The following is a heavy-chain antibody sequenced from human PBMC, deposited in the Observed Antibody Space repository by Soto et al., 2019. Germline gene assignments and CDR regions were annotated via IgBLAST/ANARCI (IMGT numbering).Heavy chain of an antibody. CDR3: ARGGASSKWLDP. Sequence: RTCTASGGSIRNYYWRWIRRPPWKGLECIGSIYYSRTTNYNPSLKTLVTISVYTSKNQFSLQLNPVTAAYTAVYYCARGGASSKWLDPWGQGTLVTVSS. CDR2: IYYSRTT. V-gene: IGHV4-59*01. J-gene: IGHJ5*02. D-gene: IGHD3-10*01. CDR1: GGSIRNYY.